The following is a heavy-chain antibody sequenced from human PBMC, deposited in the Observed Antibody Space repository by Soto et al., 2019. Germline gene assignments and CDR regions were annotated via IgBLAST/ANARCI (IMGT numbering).Heavy chain of an antibody. Sequence: GGSLRLSCAASGFTFSSYEMNWVRQAPGKGLEWISYISPNSTTIYYSDSVKGRFTISRDNAKSSLNLQMNSLRAEDTAVYYCASPRSSSGFDPWGQGTLVTVSS. CDR2: ISPNSTTI. CDR3: ASPRSSSGFDP. J-gene: IGHJ5*02. D-gene: IGHD6-6*01. CDR1: GFTFSSYE. V-gene: IGHV3-48*03.